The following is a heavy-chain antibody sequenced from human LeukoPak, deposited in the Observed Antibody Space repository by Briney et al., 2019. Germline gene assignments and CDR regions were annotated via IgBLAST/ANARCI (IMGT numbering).Heavy chain of an antibody. J-gene: IGHJ6*03. Sequence: EASVKLSCKASGYTFTSYDINWVRQATGQGLEWMGWMNPNSGNTGYAQKFQGRVTMTKNTSITTAYMELSSLRSEDTAVYYCARALSWTTDSYYYMDVWGKGTTVTVSS. CDR2: MNPNSGNT. D-gene: IGHD3/OR15-3a*01. CDR3: ARALSWTTDSYYYMDV. CDR1: GYTFTSYD. V-gene: IGHV1-8*01.